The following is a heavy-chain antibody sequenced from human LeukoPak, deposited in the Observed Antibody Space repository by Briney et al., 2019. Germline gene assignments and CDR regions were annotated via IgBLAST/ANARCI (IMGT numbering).Heavy chain of an antibody. CDR1: VGSISSSNYY. CDR2: FYYSGST. Sequence: SETLSLTCTVSVGSISSSNYYCGWIRQPPGKGLEWIGTFYYSGSTYYSPSLNSRVTISGDTSKNQFSLKLSSVTAADTAVYYCARQAGRWVPFDCWGQGTLVTVSS. CDR3: ARQAGRWVPFDC. D-gene: IGHD4-23*01. V-gene: IGHV4-39*01. J-gene: IGHJ4*02.